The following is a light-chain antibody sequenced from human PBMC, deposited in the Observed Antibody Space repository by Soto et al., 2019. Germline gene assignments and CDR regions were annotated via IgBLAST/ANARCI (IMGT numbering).Light chain of an antibody. Sequence: EIVLTQSPGTLSLSPGERATLSCRASQSVSSSYLAWYQQKPGQAPRLLLYGASSRATGIPDRFSCSGSGPDFTLTISRLEPEDFAVYYCQQYGSSPWTFGQGTKVEIK. CDR3: QQYGSSPWT. J-gene: IGKJ1*01. CDR2: GAS. V-gene: IGKV3-20*01. CDR1: QSVSSSY.